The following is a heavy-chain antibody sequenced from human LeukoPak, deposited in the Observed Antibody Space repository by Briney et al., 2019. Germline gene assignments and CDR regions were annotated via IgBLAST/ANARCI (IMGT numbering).Heavy chain of an antibody. CDR3: AREGYSGQYTN. CDR1: GYTFIDYY. J-gene: IGHJ4*02. CDR2: ISPNSGDT. Sequence: ASVKVSCEASGYTFIDYYIHWVRQAPGQGLEWVGWISPNSGDTNYAQKLQGWVTMTRDTSITTIYMELNRLTSDNTAVYYCAREGYSGQYTNWGQGTLVTVSS. D-gene: IGHD1-26*01. V-gene: IGHV1-2*04.